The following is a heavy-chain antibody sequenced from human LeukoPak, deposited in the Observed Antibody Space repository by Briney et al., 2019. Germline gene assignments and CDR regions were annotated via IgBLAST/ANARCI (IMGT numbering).Heavy chain of an antibody. CDR3: AKVRLRFLTTPTDAFDI. D-gene: IGHD3-3*01. V-gene: IGHV3-23*01. CDR2: ISGSGGDT. J-gene: IGHJ3*02. Sequence: GGSLRLSCAASGFTFRSYAMSWVRQGPGKGLEWVSAISGSGGDTFYADSVKGRFTISRDNSKNTLYLKMNSLRAEDTAVYYCAKVRLRFLTTPTDAFDIWGQGTMVTVSS. CDR1: GFTFRSYA.